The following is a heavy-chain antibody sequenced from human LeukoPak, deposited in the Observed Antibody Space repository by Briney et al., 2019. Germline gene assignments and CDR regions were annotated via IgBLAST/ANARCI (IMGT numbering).Heavy chain of an antibody. Sequence: SETLSLTCTVSGGSINSYYWSWLRQPAERGLEWIGRIYASGSTTYNPSLRSRVAISMDTSKNQFSLRLSSVTAADTAVYYCARGIYYDSSGYNYYFDYWGQGTLVTVSS. CDR2: IYASGST. CDR1: GGSINSYY. D-gene: IGHD3-22*01. J-gene: IGHJ4*02. V-gene: IGHV4-4*07. CDR3: ARGIYYDSSGYNYYFDY.